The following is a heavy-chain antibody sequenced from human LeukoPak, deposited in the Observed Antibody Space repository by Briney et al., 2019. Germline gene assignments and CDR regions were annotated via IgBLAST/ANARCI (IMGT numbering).Heavy chain of an antibody. J-gene: IGHJ1*01. CDR1: GFTFSNYW. CDR2: IKQDGSEK. Sequence: GGSLRLSCAASGFTFSNYWMTWVRQAPGKGLECVATIKQDGSEKYYVDSVKGRFTISRDNAKNSLYLQMNSLRAEDTAVYYCARAGGYSRALQYWGQGTPVTVSS. V-gene: IGHV3-7*01. D-gene: IGHD5-18*01. CDR3: ARAGGYSRALQY.